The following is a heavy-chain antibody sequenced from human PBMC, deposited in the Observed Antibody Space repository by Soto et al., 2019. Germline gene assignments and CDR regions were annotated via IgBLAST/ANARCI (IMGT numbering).Heavy chain of an antibody. Sequence: GGSLRLSCAASGFTFSSYSINWVRQAPGRGLEWVSSVSSSSNYIYYVDSVKGRFTISRDNAKNSVYLQMNSLRVEDTAVYYFASRWRPGMVVWGQGTPVTVSS. V-gene: IGHV3-21*01. CDR3: ASRWRPGMVV. D-gene: IGHD2-15*01. CDR1: GFTFSSYS. J-gene: IGHJ6*02. CDR2: VSSSSNYI.